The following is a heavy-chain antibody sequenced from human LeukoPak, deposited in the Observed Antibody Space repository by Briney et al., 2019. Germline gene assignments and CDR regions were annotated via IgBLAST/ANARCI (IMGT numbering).Heavy chain of an antibody. D-gene: IGHD2-2*01. CDR1: GFTFGRYV. V-gene: IGHV3-23*01. J-gene: IGHJ4*02. Sequence: GGSLRLSCAASGFTFGRYVMSWVRQAPGKGLEWVSAISSSGDSTYYADSVKGRFTISRDNSKNTVFLHMNSLRAEDTAIYYCAQEVYHGSTSCRFDYWGQGTPVTVSS. CDR2: ISSSGDST. CDR3: AQEVYHGSTSCRFDY.